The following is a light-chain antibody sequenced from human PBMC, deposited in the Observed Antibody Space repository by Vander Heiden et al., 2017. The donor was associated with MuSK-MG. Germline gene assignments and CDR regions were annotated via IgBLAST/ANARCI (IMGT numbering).Light chain of an antibody. CDR3: QLLNSYPRLT. V-gene: IGKV1-9*01. CDR2: AAS. J-gene: IGKJ4*01. CDR1: QGISSY. Sequence: DIQLTQSPSFLSASVGDRVTITCRASQGISSYLAWYQQKPGKAPKLLIYAASTLQSGVPSRFRGSAYGTEFTLTISSLQPEDFATYYCQLLNSYPRLTFGGGTKVEIK.